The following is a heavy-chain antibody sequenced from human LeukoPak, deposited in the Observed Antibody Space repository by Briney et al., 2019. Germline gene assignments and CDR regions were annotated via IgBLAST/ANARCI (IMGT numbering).Heavy chain of an antibody. J-gene: IGHJ4*02. CDR3: ARGGGRWLLPDY. D-gene: IGHD5-24*01. Sequence: PSETLSLTCTVSGGSISSGSYYWSWIRQPAGKGLEWIGRIYTSGSTNYNPSLKSRVTISVDTSKNQFSLKLSSVTAADTAVYYCARGGGRWLLPDYWGQGTLVTVSS. V-gene: IGHV4-61*02. CDR2: IYTSGST. CDR1: GGSISSGSYY.